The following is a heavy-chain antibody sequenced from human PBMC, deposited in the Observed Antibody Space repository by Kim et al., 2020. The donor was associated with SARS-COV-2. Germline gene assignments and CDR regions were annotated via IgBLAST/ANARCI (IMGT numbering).Heavy chain of an antibody. Sequence: GGSLRLSCAASGFTFSSYGMHWVRQAPGKGLEWVAVISYDGSNKYYADSVKGRFTISRDNSKNTLYLQMNSLRAEDTAVYYCAKDLSGTDTDYWGQGTLVTVSS. J-gene: IGHJ4*02. CDR1: GFTFSSYG. V-gene: IGHV3-30*18. CDR2: ISYDGSNK. D-gene: IGHD1-7*01. CDR3: AKDLSGTDTDY.